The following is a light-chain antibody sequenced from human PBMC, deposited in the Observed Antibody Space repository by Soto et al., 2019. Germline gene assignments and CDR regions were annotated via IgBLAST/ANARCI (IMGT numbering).Light chain of an antibody. J-gene: IGLJ1*01. CDR1: SSEVGRYNL. V-gene: IGLV2-23*02. CDR2: EVS. CDR3: CSYAGSSTSYV. Sequence: QSALTQPASVSGSPGQSITISCTGTSSEVGRYNLVSWYQQHPGKAPKLMIYEVSKRPSGVSNRFSGSKSGNTASLTISGLQAEDEADYYCCSYAGSSTSYVFGTGTKVTVL.